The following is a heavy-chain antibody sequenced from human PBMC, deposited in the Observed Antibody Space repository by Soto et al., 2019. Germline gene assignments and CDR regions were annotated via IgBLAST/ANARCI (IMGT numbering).Heavy chain of an antibody. CDR3: ARRSGHNWFDP. J-gene: IGHJ5*02. Sequence: VQLVESGGGLIHPGGSLRLSCEASDFTVSNNYMIWVRQAPGKGLEWVSVIYSGGSTYYADSVKGRFTISRDNLKNTVYLQMNSLRAEDTAVYSCARRSGHNWFDPWGQGTLVTVSS. V-gene: IGHV3-53*01. CDR2: IYSGGST. CDR1: DFTVSNNY. D-gene: IGHD6-19*01.